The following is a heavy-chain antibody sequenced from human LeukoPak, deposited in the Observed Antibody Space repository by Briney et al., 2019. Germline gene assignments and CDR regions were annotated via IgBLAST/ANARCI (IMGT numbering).Heavy chain of an antibody. V-gene: IGHV3-21*01. D-gene: IGHD2-2*01. Sequence: GGSLRLSCAASGFTFSSYSMNWVRQAPGKGLEWVSSISSSSSYIYYADSVKGRFTISRDTAKNSLYLQMNSLRAEDTAVYYCARERGYCSSTSCSNRFDPWGQGTLVTVPS. CDR1: GFTFSSYS. J-gene: IGHJ5*02. CDR2: ISSSSSYI. CDR3: ARERGYCSSTSCSNRFDP.